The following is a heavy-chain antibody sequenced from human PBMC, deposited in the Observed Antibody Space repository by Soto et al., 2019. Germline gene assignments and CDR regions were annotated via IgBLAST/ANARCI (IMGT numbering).Heavy chain of an antibody. Sequence: EVQLVESGGGLVQPGRSLRLSCAASGFTFDDYAMHWVRQAPGKGLEWVSGISWNSGSIGYADSVKGRFTISRDNAKNSLYLQMNSLRAEDTALYYCAKDISYGYYYYGMDVWGQGTTVTVSS. CDR2: ISWNSGSI. D-gene: IGHD5-18*01. CDR1: GFTFDDYA. J-gene: IGHJ6*02. V-gene: IGHV3-9*01. CDR3: AKDISYGYYYYGMDV.